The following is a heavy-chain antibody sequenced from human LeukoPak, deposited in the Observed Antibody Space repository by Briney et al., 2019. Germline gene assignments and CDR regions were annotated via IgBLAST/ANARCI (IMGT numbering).Heavy chain of an antibody. J-gene: IGHJ4*02. V-gene: IGHV3-30*04. D-gene: IGHD2-2*02. Sequence: PGGSLRLSCATSGFTFSSYAFHWARQAPGKGLEWVATMSFDVNNKYYADSVRGRFTISRDNSKNTLYLQMNSLRAEDTAVYSCARGYCTSSSCYNDYWGQGTLVTVSS. CDR1: GFTFSSYA. CDR2: MSFDVNNK. CDR3: ARGYCTSSSCYNDY.